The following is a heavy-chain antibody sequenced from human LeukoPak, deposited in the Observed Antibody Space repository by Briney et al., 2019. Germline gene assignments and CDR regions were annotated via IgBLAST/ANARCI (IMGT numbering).Heavy chain of an antibody. CDR3: ARPLDYYDSSGYYGAFDI. Sequence: GESLKISCKGSGYSFTSYWIGWVRQMPGKGLEWMGLIYPGDSDTRYIPSFQGQVTISADKSISTAYLQWSSLKASDTAMYYCARPLDYYDSSGYYGAFDIWGQGTMVTVSS. CDR2: IYPGDSDT. D-gene: IGHD3-22*01. V-gene: IGHV5-51*03. CDR1: GYSFTSYW. J-gene: IGHJ3*02.